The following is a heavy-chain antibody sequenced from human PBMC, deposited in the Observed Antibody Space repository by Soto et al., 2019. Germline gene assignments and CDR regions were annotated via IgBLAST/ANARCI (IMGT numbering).Heavy chain of an antibody. CDR3: ARGGEPLGYYGLDV. V-gene: IGHV4-61*01. D-gene: IGHD3-10*01. CDR2: MYYTGVT. J-gene: IGHJ6*02. CDR1: GGSVRSGNHF. Sequence: PSETLSLTCSVSGGSVRSGNHFWNWIRQPPGRGLEWLGYMYYTGVTNYNPSLKSRVSMSVDTSKNQFSLKLTSLTAADTAVYYCARGGEPLGYYGLDVRGQGTTVTVS.